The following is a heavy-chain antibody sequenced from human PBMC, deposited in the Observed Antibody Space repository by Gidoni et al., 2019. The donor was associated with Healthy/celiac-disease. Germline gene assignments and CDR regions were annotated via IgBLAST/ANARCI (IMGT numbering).Heavy chain of an antibody. CDR1: GFTFSNAW. J-gene: IGHJ4*02. V-gene: IGHV3-15*07. CDR3: TLQWLVRWGFDY. D-gene: IGHD6-19*01. CDR2: IKSKTDGGTT. Sequence: EVQLVESGGGLVKPGGSLRLSWSAPGFTFSNAWMNWVRQAPGKGLEWVGRIKSKTDGGTTDYAAPVKGRFTISRDDSKNTLYLQMNSLKTEDTAVYYCTLQWLVRWGFDYWGQGTLVTVSS.